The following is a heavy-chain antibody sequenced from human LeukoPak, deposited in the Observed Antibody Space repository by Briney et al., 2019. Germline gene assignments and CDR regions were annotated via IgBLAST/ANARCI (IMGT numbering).Heavy chain of an antibody. D-gene: IGHD3-10*01. V-gene: IGHV4-34*01. J-gene: IGHJ4*02. CDR2: INHSGST. CDR3: ARGRTYYYGSGSSSDPDY. Sequence: SETLSLTCAVYGGSFSGYYWSWVRQPPGKGLEWIGEINHSGSTNYNPSLKSRVTISVDTSKNQFSLKLSSVTAADTAVYYCARGRTYYYGSGSSSDPDYWGQGTLVTVSS. CDR1: GGSFSGYY.